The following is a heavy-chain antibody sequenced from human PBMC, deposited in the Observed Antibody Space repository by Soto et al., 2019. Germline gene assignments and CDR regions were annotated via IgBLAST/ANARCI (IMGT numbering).Heavy chain of an antibody. CDR2: IYYSGST. V-gene: IGHV4-39*01. Sequence: QLQLQESGPGLVKPSETLSLTCTVSGGSISSSSYYWGWIRQPPGRGLEWIGSIYYSGSTFYNPSLKSRVTISVDTSKNQCSLKLRSVTAADTAVYYCARHIGDSSGWSYNWFDPWGQGTLVTVSS. D-gene: IGHD6-19*01. CDR3: ARHIGDSSGWSYNWFDP. J-gene: IGHJ5*02. CDR1: GGSISSSSYY.